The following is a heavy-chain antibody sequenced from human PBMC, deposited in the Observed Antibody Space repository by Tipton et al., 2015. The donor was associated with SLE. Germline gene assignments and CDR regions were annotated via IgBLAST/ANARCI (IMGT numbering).Heavy chain of an antibody. CDR1: GGSISDYY. V-gene: IGHV4-59*01. D-gene: IGHD2-2*01. J-gene: IGHJ3*01. CDR2: IFYTGST. CDR3: VRADAVDAFDF. Sequence: TLTLTCTISGGSISDYYWYWIRQPPGKGLDWIGDIFYTGSTTYNPSLKSRVTISLDTSKNQFSLKLRSVTAADTAIYYCVRADAVDAFDFWGQGAMVTVSS.